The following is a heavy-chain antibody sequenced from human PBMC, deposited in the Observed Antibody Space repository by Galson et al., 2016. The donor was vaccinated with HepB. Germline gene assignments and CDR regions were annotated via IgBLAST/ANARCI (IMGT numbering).Heavy chain of an antibody. J-gene: IGHJ5*02. CDR3: ARGRGVRGVHTRFNWIDP. CDR1: GGSFSGYY. D-gene: IGHD3-10*01. Sequence: SETLSLTCAVYGGSFSGYYWTWIRQPPGKGLEWIGEINESGNTKYIPSLKSRITISVDTSKNQFSLKLSYVTAADTAVYYCARGRGVRGVHTRFNWIDPWGQGSLVTVSS. V-gene: IGHV4-34*01. CDR2: INESGNT.